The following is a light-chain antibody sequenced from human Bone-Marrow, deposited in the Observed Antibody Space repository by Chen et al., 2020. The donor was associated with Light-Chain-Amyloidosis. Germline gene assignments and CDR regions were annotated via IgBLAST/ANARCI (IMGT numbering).Light chain of an antibody. CDR1: NIGSTS. CDR2: DDS. V-gene: IGLV3-21*03. CDR3: QVWDRSSDRPV. J-gene: IGLJ3*02. Sequence: SYVVTQPSSGSVAPGKPATIACGGNNIGSTSLHWYQQTPGQAPLLVVYDDSDRPSGIPERLSGSNSGNTATLTISRVEAGDEADYYCQVWDRSSDRPVFGGGTKLTVL.